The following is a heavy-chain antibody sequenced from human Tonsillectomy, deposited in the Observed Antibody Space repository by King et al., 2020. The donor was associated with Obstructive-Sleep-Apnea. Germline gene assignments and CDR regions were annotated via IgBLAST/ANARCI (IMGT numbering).Heavy chain of an antibody. CDR2: ISYSGTT. CDR1: GGSISSYY. Sequence: PLQESGPGLVKPSETLSLTCTVSGGSISSYYWSWIRQPPGKGLEWTGYISYSGTTNYNPSLKGRITISVDTSKNQFSLKLTSVTAADTAVYYCARAPYYYDTSGYYFHFDYWGQGTPVTVSS. CDR3: ARAPYYYDTSGYYFHFDY. J-gene: IGHJ4*02. V-gene: IGHV4-59*01. D-gene: IGHD3-22*01.